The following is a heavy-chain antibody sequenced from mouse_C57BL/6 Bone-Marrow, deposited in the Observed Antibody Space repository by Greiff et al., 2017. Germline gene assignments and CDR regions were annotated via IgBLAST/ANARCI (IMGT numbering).Heavy chain of an antibody. V-gene: IGHV5-4*01. CDR2: ISDGGSYT. CDR3: ARDRNYYGPHWYFDV. Sequence: EVKLMESGGGLVKPGGSLKLSCAASGFTFSSYAMSWVRQTPEKRLEWVATISDGGSYTYYPDNVKGRFTISRDNAKNNLYLQMSHLKSEDTAMYYCARDRNYYGPHWYFDVWGTGTTVTVSS. D-gene: IGHD1-2*01. J-gene: IGHJ1*03. CDR1: GFTFSSYA.